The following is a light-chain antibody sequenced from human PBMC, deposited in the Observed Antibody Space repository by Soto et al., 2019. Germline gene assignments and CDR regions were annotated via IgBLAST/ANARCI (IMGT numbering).Light chain of an antibody. J-gene: IGKJ1*01. CDR2: GTS. V-gene: IGKV3-20*01. Sequence: EIVLTQSPATLSLSPGERATLSCRASQTIRSSYLAWYQQKPGQAPRFLIYGTSNRATGIPDRFSGSGSGTNFSLTINRLEREDFAMYYCQQYGSSPLTFGQGTKVEVK. CDR3: QQYGSSPLT. CDR1: QTIRSSY.